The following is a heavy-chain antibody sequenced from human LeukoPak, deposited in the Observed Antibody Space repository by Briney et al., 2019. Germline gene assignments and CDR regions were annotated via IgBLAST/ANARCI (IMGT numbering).Heavy chain of an antibody. V-gene: IGHV4-61*08. CDR3: ARDWSSSGWYDY. J-gene: IGHJ4*02. CDR1: GGSISSGGYS. Sequence: PSQTLSLTCAVSGGSISSGGYSWSWIRQPPGKGLEWIGYIYYSGSTNYNPSLKSRVTISVDTSKNQFSLKLSSVTAADTAVYYCARDWSSSGWYDYWGQGTLVTVSS. D-gene: IGHD6-19*01. CDR2: IYYSGST.